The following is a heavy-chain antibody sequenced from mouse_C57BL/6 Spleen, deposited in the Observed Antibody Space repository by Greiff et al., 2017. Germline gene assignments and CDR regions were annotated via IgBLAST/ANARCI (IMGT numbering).Heavy chain of an antibody. J-gene: IGHJ2*01. CDR2: INPSSGYT. CDR1: GYTFTSYW. CDR3: ARYYGSSYQYYFDY. Sequence: QVQLQQSGAELAKPGASVKLSCKASGYTFTSYWMHWVKQRPGQGLEWIGYINPSSGYTKYNQKFKDKATLTEDKSSSTAYMQLSSLTYEDSAFYYCARYYGSSYQYYFDYWGQGTTLTVSS. V-gene: IGHV1-7*01. D-gene: IGHD1-1*01.